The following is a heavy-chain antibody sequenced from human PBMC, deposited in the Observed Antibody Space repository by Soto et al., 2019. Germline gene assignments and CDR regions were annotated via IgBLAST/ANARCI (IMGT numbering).Heavy chain of an antibody. V-gene: IGHV4-30-4*01. CDR2: IYYSGST. CDR1: GGSISSGDYY. Sequence: QVQLQESGPGLVKPSQTLSLTCTVSGGSISSGDYYWSWIRQPPGKGLEWIGYIYYSGSTYCNPSLKSRVSISVDTSKNQFSLKLSSVTAADTAVYYCAREGRGYYGSGSYYHYYYGMDVWGQGTTVTVSS. CDR3: AREGRGYYGSGSYYHYYYGMDV. J-gene: IGHJ6*02. D-gene: IGHD3-10*01.